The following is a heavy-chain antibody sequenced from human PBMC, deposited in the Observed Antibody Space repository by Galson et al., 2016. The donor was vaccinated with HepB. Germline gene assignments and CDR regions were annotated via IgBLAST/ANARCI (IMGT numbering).Heavy chain of an antibody. CDR2: IYHNGRT. CDR1: GTSISSNSYY. CDR3: AREIIAASLAHFDF. V-gene: IGHV4-39*02. Sequence: SETLSLTCSVSGTSISSNSYYWGWIRQTPGKGLEWIGNIYHNGRTHYNPSLKSRVTISVNPSKNQFSLHLSSVTAADTALYFCAREIIAASLAHFDFWGQGSLLIVSS. D-gene: IGHD2-15*01. J-gene: IGHJ4*02.